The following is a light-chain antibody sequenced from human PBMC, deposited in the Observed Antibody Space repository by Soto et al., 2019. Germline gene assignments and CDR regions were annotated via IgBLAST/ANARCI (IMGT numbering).Light chain of an antibody. CDR3: AAWDDSLSGRQVV. V-gene: IGLV1-47*01. Sequence: QSVLTQPPSASGTPGQRVTISCSGGSSNIGSNYVFWYQHLPGMAPKLLVYRNAQRPSGVPDRFSGSTSGTSASLAISGLRSEDEAEYYCAAWDDSLSGRQVVFGGGTKLNVL. CDR2: RNA. J-gene: IGLJ2*01. CDR1: SSNIGSNY.